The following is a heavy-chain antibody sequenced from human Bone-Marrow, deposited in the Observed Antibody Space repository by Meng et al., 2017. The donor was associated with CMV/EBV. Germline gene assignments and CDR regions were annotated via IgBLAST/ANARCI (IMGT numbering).Heavy chain of an antibody. V-gene: IGHV4-34*01. CDR1: GGSFSGYY. D-gene: IGHD6-6*01. J-gene: IGHJ6*02. CDR2: INHSGST. CDR3: ARDTARRYYYYGMDV. Sequence: SETLSLTCAVYGGSFSGYYWSWIRQPPGKGLEWIGEINHSGSTNYNPSLKSRVTISVDTSKTQFSLKLSSVTAADTAVYYCARDTARRYYYYGMDVWGQGTTVTVSS.